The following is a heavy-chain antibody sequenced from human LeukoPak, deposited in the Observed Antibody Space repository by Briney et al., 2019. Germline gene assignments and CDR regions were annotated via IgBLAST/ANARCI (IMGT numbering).Heavy chain of an antibody. V-gene: IGHV4-34*01. CDR3: ARAHLRDSSSWYRGDWFDP. CDR1: GGSFSGYY. J-gene: IGHJ5*02. CDR2: INHSGST. D-gene: IGHD6-13*01. Sequence: PSETLSLTCAVYGGSFSGYYWSWIRQPPGKGLEWIGEINHSGSTNYNPSLKSRVTISVDTSKNQFSLKLSSVTAADTAVYYCARAHLRDSSSWYRGDWFDPWGQGTLVTVSS.